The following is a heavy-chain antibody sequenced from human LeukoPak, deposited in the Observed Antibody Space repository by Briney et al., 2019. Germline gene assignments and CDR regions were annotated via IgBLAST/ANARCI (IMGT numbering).Heavy chain of an antibody. CDR2: IIPIFGTA. J-gene: IGHJ5*02. V-gene: IGHV1-69*05. D-gene: IGHD2-2*02. CDR3: ARSIVVVPAAIREYNWFDP. CDR1: GGTFSSYA. Sequence: SVKVSCHASGGTFSSYAISWVRQAPGQGLEWMGGIIPIFGTANYAQKFQGRVTITTDESTSTAYMELSSLRSEDTAVYYCARSIVVVPAAIREYNWFDPWGQGTLVTVSP.